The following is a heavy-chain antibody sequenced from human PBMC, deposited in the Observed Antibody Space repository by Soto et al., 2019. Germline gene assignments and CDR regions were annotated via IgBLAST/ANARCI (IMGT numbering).Heavy chain of an antibody. D-gene: IGHD6-6*01. Sequence: ISSYYRSXXXQPXXXXLERIGYIYYSRSTNYNPSLKSRVTISVDTSKNQFSLRLSSVSAADTAVYYCASFTTKYSSSVPNYYFDYWGQGTLVTVSS. J-gene: IGHJ4*02. CDR2: IYYSRST. CDR3: ASFTTKYSSSVPNYYFDY. V-gene: IGHV4-59*08. CDR1: ISSYY.